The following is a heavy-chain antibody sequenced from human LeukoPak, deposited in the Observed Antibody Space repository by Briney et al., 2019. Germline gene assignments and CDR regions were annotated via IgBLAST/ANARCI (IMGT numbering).Heavy chain of an antibody. J-gene: IGHJ4*02. CDR3: AKGSLGSWYYFDY. CDR2: FSRSGPDT. V-gene: IGHV3-23*01. Sequence: PGGSLRLSCAASGFTFGSSAMSWFRQAPGKGPEWVSTFSRSGPDTYYADSVKGRFTIFRDNSKNTLYLQMNSLRAEDTAVYYCAKGSLGSWYYFDYWGQGTLVTVSS. D-gene: IGHD6-13*01. CDR1: GFTFGSSA.